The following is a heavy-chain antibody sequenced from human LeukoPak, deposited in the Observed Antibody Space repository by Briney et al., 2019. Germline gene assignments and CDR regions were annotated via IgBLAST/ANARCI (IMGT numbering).Heavy chain of an antibody. D-gene: IGHD1-14*01. CDR2: INGDGRST. CDR3: AKDRGAPDFYYYYYGMDV. J-gene: IGHJ6*02. V-gene: IGHV3-74*01. Sequence: GGSLRLSCAGSGFTFNNYWMHWVRQVPGKGLEWVSRINGDGRSTSYADSVKGRFTITRDNAKYTLFLQMNNLGAEDTAVYYCAKDRGAPDFYYYYYGMDVWGQGTTVTVSS. CDR1: GFTFNNYW.